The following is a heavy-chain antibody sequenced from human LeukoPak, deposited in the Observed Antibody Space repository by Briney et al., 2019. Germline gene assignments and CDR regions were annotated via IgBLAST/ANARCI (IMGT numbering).Heavy chain of an antibody. CDR1: GYRLTGYN. CDR2: INAEIGDT. CDR3: ARDQYNVIAS. Sequence: GASVKVSCKASGYRLTGYNIDWVRQAPGHRPEWMGRINAEIGDTKYPQKFQGRVTITRDTFASTSYMELSSLRSEDTAVYYCARDQYNVIASWGQGTLVTVSS. V-gene: IGHV1-3*01. J-gene: IGHJ4*02. D-gene: IGHD1-14*01.